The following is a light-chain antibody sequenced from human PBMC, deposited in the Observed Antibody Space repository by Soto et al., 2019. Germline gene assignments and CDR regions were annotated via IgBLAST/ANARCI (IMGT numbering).Light chain of an antibody. CDR3: QQYNSYPWR. V-gene: IGKV1-5*01. Sequence: IHRTRAPSSPSAAVGDRVTINYRTSQSISSWLALYQQKPGKAPKLLIYDASSLESGVPSRFSGSGSGTEFTLTISSLQPDDFETYYCQQYNSYPWRFGQGTKVDIK. CDR2: DAS. CDR1: QSISSW. J-gene: IGKJ1*01.